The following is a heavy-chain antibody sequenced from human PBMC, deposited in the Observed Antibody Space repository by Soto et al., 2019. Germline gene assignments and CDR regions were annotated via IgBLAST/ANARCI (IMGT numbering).Heavy chain of an antibody. Sequence: EVQLVESGGGLVQPGRSLRLSCAASGFTFDDYAMHWVRQGPGKGLEWVSGISWNSSIIGYAGSVKGRFTISRDNAKNSLYLQMNSLRAEDTALYYCAKALTTVTSMVVWGQGTMVTVSS. CDR2: ISWNSSII. V-gene: IGHV3-9*01. J-gene: IGHJ3*01. D-gene: IGHD4-17*01. CDR1: GFTFDDYA. CDR3: AKALTTVTSMVV.